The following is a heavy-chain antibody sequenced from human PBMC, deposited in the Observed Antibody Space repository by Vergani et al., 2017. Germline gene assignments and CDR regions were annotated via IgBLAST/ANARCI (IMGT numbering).Heavy chain of an antibody. Sequence: QVQLVETGGGVVQPGGSLRLYCATSGFSFNTYGAHWVRQAPGKGLEWVVGISFDGTNEYYPDLVKGRFTISRDNSKNTLYLQMNSLRAEDTAVYYCAKDPYYMDVWGKGTTVTVSS. V-gene: IGHV3-33*05. J-gene: IGHJ6*03. CDR3: AKDPYYMDV. CDR1: GFSFNTYG. CDR2: ISFDGTNE.